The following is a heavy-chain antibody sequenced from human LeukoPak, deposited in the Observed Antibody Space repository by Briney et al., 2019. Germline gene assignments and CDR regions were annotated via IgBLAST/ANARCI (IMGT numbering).Heavy chain of an antibody. CDR3: TRDRGWQQFDS. V-gene: IGHV3-7*01. J-gene: IGHJ4*02. D-gene: IGHD5-24*01. CDR1: AFTFSDYW. Sequence: PGGSLRLSCAASAFTFSDYWVTWVRQTPGKGLERVANINNHGSETYYVESVRGRFTISRDNAKNSVYLHMNSLRDDDTAVYFCTRDRGWQQFDSWGQGTPVTVSS. CDR2: INNHGSET.